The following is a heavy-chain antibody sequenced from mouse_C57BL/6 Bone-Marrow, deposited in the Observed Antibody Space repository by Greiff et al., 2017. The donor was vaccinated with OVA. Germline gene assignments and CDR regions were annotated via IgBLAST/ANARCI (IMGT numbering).Heavy chain of an antibody. V-gene: IGHV1-64*01. CDR2: IHPNSGST. CDR1: GYTFTSYW. Sequence: VQLQQPGAELVKPGASVKLSCKASGYTFTSYWMHWVKQRPGQGLEWIGMIHPNSGSTNYNEKFKSKATLTVDKSSSTAYMQLSSLTSEDSAVYYCAREGAPTAYAMDYWGQGTSVTVSS. J-gene: IGHJ4*01. D-gene: IGHD1-2*01. CDR3: AREGAPTAYAMDY.